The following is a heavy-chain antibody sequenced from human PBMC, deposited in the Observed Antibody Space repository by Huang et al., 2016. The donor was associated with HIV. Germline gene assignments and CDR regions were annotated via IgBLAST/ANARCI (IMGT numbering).Heavy chain of an antibody. CDR1: GFTFSSYG. D-gene: IGHD2-15*01. CDR3: ARDWIFEPGPSESRVADLAY. Sequence: HVQLVASGGGAVRPGMSLTLSCAASGFTFSSYGMHWVRQAPGKGLEWVARISLDGNSKDYAASVKGRVTISREHSKNTLFLQMTSLRVEDTARFDCARDWIFEPGPSESRVADLAYWGQGTLVTVSS. J-gene: IGHJ4*02. CDR2: ISLDGNSK. V-gene: IGHV3-30*03.